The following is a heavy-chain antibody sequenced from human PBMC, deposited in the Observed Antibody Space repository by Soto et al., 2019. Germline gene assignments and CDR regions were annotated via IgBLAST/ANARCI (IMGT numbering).Heavy chain of an antibody. CDR1: GFTFSSYG. CDR3: ALLDVTTGVTSYYFDY. J-gene: IGHJ4*02. V-gene: IGHV3-30*03. D-gene: IGHD4-17*01. CDR2: RSYDGSNK. Sequence: HPSESLRLSCAASGFTFSSYGMHWVRQAPGKGREWGAVRSYDGSNKYYTDSVKSRFTISIDNSKNTLYLQMNSLRAEDTAGYYFALLDVTTGVTSYYFDYWGQG.